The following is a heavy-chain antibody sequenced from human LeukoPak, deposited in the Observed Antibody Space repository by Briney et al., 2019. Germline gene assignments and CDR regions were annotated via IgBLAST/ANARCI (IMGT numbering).Heavy chain of an antibody. V-gene: IGHV3-74*01. J-gene: IGHJ5*02. CDR3: AAIGYCSSTSCYGGSWFDP. D-gene: IGHD2-2*01. CDR1: GFTFSSYS. CDR2: INNDGTST. Sequence: GGSLRLSCAASGFTFSSYSMNWVRQAPGKGLVWVSHINNDGTSTSYADSVKGRFTISRDNAKNTLYLQMNSLRAEDTAVYYCAAIGYCSSTSCYGGSWFDPWGQGTLVTVSS.